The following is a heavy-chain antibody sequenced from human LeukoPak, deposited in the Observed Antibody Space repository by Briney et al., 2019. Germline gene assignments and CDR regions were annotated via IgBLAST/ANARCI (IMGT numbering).Heavy chain of an antibody. CDR3: ARNAHSFDSSGYYFHF. Sequence: AGGSLRLSCAASGFTPSEFGMHWVRQAPGKGLEWITFIRYDGYKKHYIDSVKGRFTTSRDNSKNTVSLQMSSLRVEDTAVYYCARNAHSFDSSGYYFHFWGQGTRVTASS. CDR1: GFTPSEFG. D-gene: IGHD3-22*01. V-gene: IGHV3-30*02. J-gene: IGHJ4*02. CDR2: IRYDGYKK.